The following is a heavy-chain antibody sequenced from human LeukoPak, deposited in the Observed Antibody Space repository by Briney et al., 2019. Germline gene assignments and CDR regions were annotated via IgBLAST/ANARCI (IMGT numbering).Heavy chain of an antibody. D-gene: IGHD5-12*01. CDR3: TVNLVAAAIGY. V-gene: IGHV3-73*01. Sequence: GGSLRLSCVASGFTFSGSAIHWVRQASGKGLEWVGRVRSKADSYATAYTASMKGRFIISRDDSKNTLYLQMDSLKTEDTAVYYCTVNLVAAAIGYWGQGTLVTVSS. CDR1: GFTFSGSA. J-gene: IGHJ4*02. CDR2: VRSKADSYAT.